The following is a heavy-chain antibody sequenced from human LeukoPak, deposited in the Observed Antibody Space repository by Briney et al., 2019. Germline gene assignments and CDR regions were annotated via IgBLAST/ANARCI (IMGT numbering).Heavy chain of an antibody. J-gene: IGHJ4*02. CDR3: ARGDYFDY. CDR1: GFTFSNYA. CDR2: ISGRGDST. V-gene: IGHV3-23*01. D-gene: IGHD3-16*01. Sequence: GGSLRLSCAASGFTFSNYAMTWVRQAPGKGLEWVSIISGRGDSTYYTDSVKGRFTISRDNSKNTLYLQMNSLRADDTAVYFCARGDYFDYWGQGTLVTVSS.